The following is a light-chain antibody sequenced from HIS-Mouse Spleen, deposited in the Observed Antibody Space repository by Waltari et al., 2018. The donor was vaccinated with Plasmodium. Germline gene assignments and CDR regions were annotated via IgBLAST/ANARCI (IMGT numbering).Light chain of an antibody. CDR2: DVI. CDR3: CSYAGSYTWV. J-gene: IGLJ3*02. Sequence: QSALTQPLSVSGSPGQSVTISCTGTSSDVGGYNYLSWYQQNPGKAPKLMIYDVIKRPSGVPDLFSGSKSGNTASLTISVLQAEDEADYYCCSYAGSYTWVFGGGTKLTVL. V-gene: IGLV2-11*01. CDR1: SSDVGGYNY.